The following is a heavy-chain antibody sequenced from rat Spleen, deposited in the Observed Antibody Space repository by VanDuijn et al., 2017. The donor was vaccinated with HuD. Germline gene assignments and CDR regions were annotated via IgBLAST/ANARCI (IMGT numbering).Heavy chain of an antibody. V-gene: IGHV5-29*01. CDR1: GFTFSDYA. CDR3: GRYFDY. J-gene: IGHJ2*01. CDR2: ISFDGSSP. Sequence: EVQMVGSGGGLVQPGRSLKLSCAASGFTFSDYAMAWVRQAPAKGLEWVATISFDGSSPLYGDSVKGRFTISRDNVENILYLQMDSLRSEDTANYYCGRYFDYWGQGIVVTVSS.